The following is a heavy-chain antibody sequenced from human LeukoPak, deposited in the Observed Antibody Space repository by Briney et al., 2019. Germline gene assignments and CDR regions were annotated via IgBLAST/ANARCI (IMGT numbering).Heavy chain of an antibody. CDR1: GFTFSHYA. D-gene: IGHD3-9*01. Sequence: GRSLRLSCAASGFTFSHYAIHWVRQAPGKGLEWVALIAYDGSDKYHADSVKGRFTISRDNSKNTLYLQMNSLRAEDTAVYYCARGAGIYDILTGQSLAYWGQGTPVTVSS. CDR3: ARGAGIYDILTGQSLAY. J-gene: IGHJ4*02. V-gene: IGHV3-30*04. CDR2: IAYDGSDK.